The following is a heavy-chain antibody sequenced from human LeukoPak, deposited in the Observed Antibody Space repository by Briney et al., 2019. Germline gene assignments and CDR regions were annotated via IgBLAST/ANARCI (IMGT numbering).Heavy chain of an antibody. V-gene: IGHV3-23*01. CDR3: ASSIGFRSRDGFDI. Sequence: GGSLRLSCAASGFTFSSYAMSWVRQAPGKGLEWVSAISGSGGSTYYADSVKGRFTISRDNAQNTLYLQMNSLRAEDTAVYYCASSIGFRSRDGFDIWGQGTMVTVSS. CDR2: ISGSGGST. J-gene: IGHJ3*02. D-gene: IGHD3-10*01. CDR1: GFTFSSYA.